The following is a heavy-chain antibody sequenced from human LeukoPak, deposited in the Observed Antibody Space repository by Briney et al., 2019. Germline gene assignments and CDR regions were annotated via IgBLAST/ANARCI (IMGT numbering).Heavy chain of an antibody. CDR3: ARTTVRRAFDI. CDR2: IYYSGST. J-gene: IGHJ3*02. D-gene: IGHD4-17*01. Sequence: SETLSLTCTASGGSISSYYWSWIRQPPGKGLEWIGYIYYSGSTNYNPSLKSRVTISVDTSKNQFSLKLSSVTAADTAVYYCARTTVRRAFDIWGQGTMVTVSS. V-gene: IGHV4-59*01. CDR1: GGSISSYY.